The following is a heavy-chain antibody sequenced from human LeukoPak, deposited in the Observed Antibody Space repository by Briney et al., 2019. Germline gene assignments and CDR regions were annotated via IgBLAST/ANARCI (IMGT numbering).Heavy chain of an antibody. J-gene: IGHJ3*01. CDR2: IWSDGSNK. CDR1: GFNFSDFG. CDR3: ARADSSSWPGEAFDA. D-gene: IGHD6-13*01. Sequence: GGSLRLSCAASGFNFSDFGMHWVRQAPGKGLEWVAIIWSDGSNKYYADSVKGRFTISRDNSKNTLYLQMNSLRAEDTAVYYCARADSSSWPGEAFDAWGQGTMVTVSS. V-gene: IGHV3-33*01.